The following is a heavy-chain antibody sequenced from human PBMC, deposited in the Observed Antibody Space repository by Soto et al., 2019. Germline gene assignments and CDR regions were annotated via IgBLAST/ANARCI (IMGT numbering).Heavy chain of an antibody. CDR3: ARELADYYYMDV. CDR2: IYYSGST. D-gene: IGHD1-1*01. J-gene: IGHJ6*03. V-gene: IGHV4-59*01. Sequence: SETLSLTCTVSGGSISSYYWSWIRQPPGKGLEWIGYIYYSGSTNYNPSLRSRVPISVDTSKNQFSLKLSSVTAAETAVYYCARELADYYYMDVWGKGTTVTVSS. CDR1: GGSISSYY.